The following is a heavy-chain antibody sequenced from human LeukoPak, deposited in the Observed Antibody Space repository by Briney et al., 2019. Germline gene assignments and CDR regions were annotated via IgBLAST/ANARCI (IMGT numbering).Heavy chain of an antibody. CDR3: ARGPPDGYSLNFDY. D-gene: IGHD5-24*01. J-gene: IGHJ4*02. Sequence: PGGSLRLSCAISGFTFSACELTWVRQAPGKGLEWVSVIYSGGSTYYADSVKGRFTISRDNSKNTLYLQMNSLRAEDTAVYYCARGPPDGYSLNFDYWGQGTLVTVSS. CDR1: GFTFSACE. CDR2: IYSGGST. V-gene: IGHV3-53*01.